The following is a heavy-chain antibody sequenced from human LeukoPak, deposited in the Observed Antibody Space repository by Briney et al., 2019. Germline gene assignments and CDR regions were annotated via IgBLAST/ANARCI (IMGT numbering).Heavy chain of an antibody. CDR1: GFTFSSYA. J-gene: IGHJ4*02. CDR3: ARDFSDFSRDFDRFDY. D-gene: IGHD3-3*01. Sequence: GGSLRLSCAASGFTFSSYAMSWVRQAPGKGLEWVSAISGSGGSTYYADSVKGRFTISRDNSKNTLYLQMDSLRVEDTAIYYCARDFSDFSRDFDRFDYWGQGTLVTVSS. V-gene: IGHV3-23*01. CDR2: ISGSGGST.